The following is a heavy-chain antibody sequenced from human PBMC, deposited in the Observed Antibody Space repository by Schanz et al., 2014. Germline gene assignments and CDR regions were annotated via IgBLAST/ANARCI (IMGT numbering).Heavy chain of an antibody. V-gene: IGHV1-2*02. CDR3: ARDVGRPGHFWYFDL. D-gene: IGHD1-1*01. CDR1: GYTFINSA. Sequence: QVQLVQSGSELKKPGASVKVSCKASGYTFINSAINWVRQAPGQGLEWMGVTNPNGGAEFAQKFQGRISMTRDTSTTTFYMELSSLTSDDTAVYFCARDVGRPGHFWYFDLWGRGTLVTVSS. CDR2: TNPNGGA. J-gene: IGHJ2*01.